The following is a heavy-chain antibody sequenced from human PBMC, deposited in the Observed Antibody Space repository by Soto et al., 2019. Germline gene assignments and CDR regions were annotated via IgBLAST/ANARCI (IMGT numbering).Heavy chain of an antibody. CDR3: ARARITIFGVVPENAFDY. CDR1: GFTFSSYG. CDR2: IWYDGSNK. V-gene: IGHV3-33*01. D-gene: IGHD3-3*01. J-gene: IGHJ4*02. Sequence: QVQLVESGGGVVQPGRSLRLSCAASGFTFSSYGMHWVRQAPGKGLEWVAVIWYDGSNKYYADSVKGRFTISRDNSKNTLYLPMNSLRAEDTAVYYCARARITIFGVVPENAFDYWGQGTLVTVSS.